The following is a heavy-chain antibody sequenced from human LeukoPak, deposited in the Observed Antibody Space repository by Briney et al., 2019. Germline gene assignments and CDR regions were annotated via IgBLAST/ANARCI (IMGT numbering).Heavy chain of an antibody. CDR2: INANSGTT. V-gene: IGHV3-23*01. CDR1: GFSFSVYA. CDR3: AKPISGGLAVTADWFHP. J-gene: IGHJ5*01. Sequence: SGGSLRLSCEASGFSFSVYAMSWLRQPPGKGLEWVSTINANSGTTSYAASVRGRFTISRDNSKNALYLQLPTLRADDTATYYCAKPISGGLAVTADWFHPWGQGTLVVVSS. D-gene: IGHD6-19*01.